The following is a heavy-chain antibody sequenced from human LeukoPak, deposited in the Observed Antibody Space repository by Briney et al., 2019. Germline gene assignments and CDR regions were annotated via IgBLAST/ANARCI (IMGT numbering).Heavy chain of an antibody. V-gene: IGHV1-24*01. CDR1: GYSLTELS. CDR3: VTGTIYCSSCSDDH. D-gene: IGHD2-2*01. J-gene: IGHJ4*02. Sequence: ASVTVSCKVSGYSLTELSMHWVRQAPGKGLEWMGGFDPDDGETPLFAQKFQGRVSMTEDTSTDTAYMELSSLSSEDTAVYYCVTGTIYCSSCSDDHWGQGTLVTVSS. CDR2: FDPDDGET.